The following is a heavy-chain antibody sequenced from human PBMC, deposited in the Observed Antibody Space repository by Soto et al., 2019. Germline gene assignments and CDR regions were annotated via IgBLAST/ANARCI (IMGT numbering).Heavy chain of an antibody. CDR2: IIPIFGTA. CDR1: GGTFSSYA. Sequence: ASVKVSCKASGGTFSSYAISWVRQAPGQGLEWMGGIIPIFGTANYAQKFQGRVTITADESTSTAYMELSSLRSEDTAVYYCALRFLEWLSSYYYYGMDVWGQGTTVTVSS. D-gene: IGHD3-3*01. CDR3: ALRFLEWLSSYYYYGMDV. V-gene: IGHV1-69*13. J-gene: IGHJ6*02.